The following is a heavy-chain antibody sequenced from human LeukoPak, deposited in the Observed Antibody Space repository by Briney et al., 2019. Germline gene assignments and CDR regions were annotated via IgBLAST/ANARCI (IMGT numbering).Heavy chain of an antibody. Sequence: GGSLRLSCAASGFTFSSYWMSWVRQAPGKGLEWVSYIRSSGTGTDYTGSVKGRFTISRDNAKNSLYLQMNSLRAEDTAVYYCARDYSGYAPGPLDYWGQGTLVTVSS. V-gene: IGHV3-48*04. CDR3: ARDYSGYAPGPLDY. J-gene: IGHJ4*02. CDR1: GFTFSSYW. CDR2: IRSSGTGT. D-gene: IGHD5-12*01.